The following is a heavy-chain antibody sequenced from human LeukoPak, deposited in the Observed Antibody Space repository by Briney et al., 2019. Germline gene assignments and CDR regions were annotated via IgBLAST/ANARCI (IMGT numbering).Heavy chain of an antibody. J-gene: IGHJ6*03. V-gene: IGHV4-61*02. CDR1: GGSISSGSYY. CDR2: IYTSGST. D-gene: IGHD2-2*02. CDR3: AKSCSSTSCYTHYYYYYMDV. Sequence: SETLSLTCTVSGGSISSGSYYWSWIRQPAGKGLEWIGRIYTSGSTNYNPSLKSRVTISVDTSKNQFSLKLSSVTAADTAVYYCAKSCSSTSCYTHYYYYYMDVWVKGTTVTVSS.